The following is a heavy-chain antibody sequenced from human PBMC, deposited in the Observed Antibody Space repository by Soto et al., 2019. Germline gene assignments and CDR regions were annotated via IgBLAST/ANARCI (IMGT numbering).Heavy chain of an antibody. CDR3: AKGGRGLGVTSAIPYYFDY. CDR1: GFTFSSYA. V-gene: IGHV3-23*01. Sequence: GGSLRLSCAASGFTFSSYAMSWVRQAPGKGLEWVSAISGSGGSTYYADSVKGRFTISRDNSKNTLYLQMNSLRAEDTAVYYCAKGGRGLGVTSAIPYYFDYWGQGTLVTVSS. D-gene: IGHD2-2*01. CDR2: ISGSGGST. J-gene: IGHJ4*02.